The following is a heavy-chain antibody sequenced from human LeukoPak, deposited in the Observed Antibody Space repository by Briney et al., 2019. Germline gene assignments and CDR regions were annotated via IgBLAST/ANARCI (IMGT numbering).Heavy chain of an antibody. CDR1: GYTFSSYG. Sequence: GASVKVSCTASGYTFSSYGMRWVRQAPGQGLEWMGWITTYNGNTKYAQKVQGRVTMTTDTSTNTPYLELRSLRADDTAVYYCDKTFGSGWSFYLHYLGGAAMVAVSS. CDR3: DKTFGSGWSFYLHY. V-gene: IGHV1-18*01. D-gene: IGHD6-19*01. J-gene: IGHJ4*02. CDR2: ITTYNGNT.